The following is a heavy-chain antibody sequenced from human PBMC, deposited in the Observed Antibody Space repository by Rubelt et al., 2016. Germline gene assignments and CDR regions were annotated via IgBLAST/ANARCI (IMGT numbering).Heavy chain of an antibody. J-gene: IGHJ4*02. V-gene: IGHV3-48*01. D-gene: IGHD6-19*01. CDR1: GFSFRSYS. CDR3: ARGHLAVQPN. Sequence: LVESGGGLVQPGRSLRLSCTASGFSFRSYSMNWVRQAPGKGLEWIAYISSTSGTLSYAASVKGRFTVARDNAINSMYLQMRSLRAEDTAVYYCARGHLAVQPNWGQGTLVAVSS. CDR2: ISSTSGTL.